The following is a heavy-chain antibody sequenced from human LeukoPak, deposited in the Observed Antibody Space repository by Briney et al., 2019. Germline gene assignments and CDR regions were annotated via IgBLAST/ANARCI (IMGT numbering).Heavy chain of an antibody. D-gene: IGHD5-24*01. CDR2: MSSRGNTI. V-gene: IGHV3-11*01. CDR1: GFTFSEHF. Sequence: PGGSLRLSCTASGFTFSEHFMTWICLAPGKGLECVSYMSSRGNTIYYADSVKGRFTISRDNAKSSLYLQMNNLGAEDTAVYYCARGGRWLQWYYFDYWGQGTVVTVSA. CDR3: ARGGRWLQWYYFDY. J-gene: IGHJ4*02.